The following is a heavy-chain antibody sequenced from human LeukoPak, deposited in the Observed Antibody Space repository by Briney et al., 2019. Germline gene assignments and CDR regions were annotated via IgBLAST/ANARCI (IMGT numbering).Heavy chain of an antibody. CDR2: IYYSGST. CDR3: ARVSGDQNWFDP. V-gene: IGHV4-30-4*08. Sequence: PSETLSLTCAVSGASIASHSWWSWVRQPPGKGLEWIGYIYYSGSTYYNPSLKSRVTISVDTSKNQFSLKLSSVTAADTAVYYCARVSGDQNWFDPWGQGTLVTVSS. CDR1: GASIASHSW. J-gene: IGHJ5*02. D-gene: IGHD4-17*01.